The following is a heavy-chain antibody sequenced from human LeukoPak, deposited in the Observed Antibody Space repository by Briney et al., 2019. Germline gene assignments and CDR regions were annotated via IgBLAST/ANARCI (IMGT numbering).Heavy chain of an antibody. CDR1: GFAFSTYG. CDR2: IRYDGKNK. CDR3: AKDGGYCSSISGYTPDYYFDY. Sequence: GGSLRLSCAASGFAFSTYGMHWVRQAPGKGLEWVAFIRYDGKNKYYADSVKGRFTISRDNSKNTLYLQMNSLRPEDTAVYYCAKDGGYCSSISGYTPDYYFDYWGQGTLVTVSS. D-gene: IGHD2-2*02. V-gene: IGHV3-30*02. J-gene: IGHJ4*02.